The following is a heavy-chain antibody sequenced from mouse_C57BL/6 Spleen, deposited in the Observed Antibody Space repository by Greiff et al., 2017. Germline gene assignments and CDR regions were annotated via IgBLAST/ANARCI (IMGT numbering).Heavy chain of an antibody. CDR3: VFITTVVANPYYYAMDY. CDR1: GYSFTGYY. CDR2: INPSTGGT. Sequence: VQLQQSGPELVKPGASVKISCKASGYSFTGYYMNWVKQSPEKSLEWIGEINPSTGGTTYNQKFKAKATLTVDKSSCTAYMQLKSLTSEDSAVYYCVFITTVVANPYYYAMDYWGQGTSVTVSS. J-gene: IGHJ4*01. D-gene: IGHD1-1*01. V-gene: IGHV1-42*01.